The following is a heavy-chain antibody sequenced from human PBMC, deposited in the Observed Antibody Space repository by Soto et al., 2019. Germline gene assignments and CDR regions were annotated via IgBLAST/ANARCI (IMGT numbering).Heavy chain of an antibody. CDR2: IYHSGST. J-gene: IGHJ5*02. CDR1: GGSISRGGYS. V-gene: IGHV4-30-2*01. Sequence: SETLSLTCAVSGGSISRGGYSLSWVRQPPGKGLEWIGYIYHSGSTYYNPSLKSRVTISVDRSKNQFSLKLSSVTAADTAVYYCAVYGGNSGVRFDPWGQGTLVTVSS. D-gene: IGHD4-17*01. CDR3: AVYGGNSGVRFDP.